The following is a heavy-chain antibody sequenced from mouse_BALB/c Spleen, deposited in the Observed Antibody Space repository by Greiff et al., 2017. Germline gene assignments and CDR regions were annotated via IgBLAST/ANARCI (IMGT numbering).Heavy chain of an antibody. CDR3: ARQVDGYPFAY. V-gene: IGHV1-82*01. J-gene: IGHJ3*01. CDR2: IYPGDGDT. D-gene: IGHD2-3*01. CDR1: GYAFSSSW. Sequence: VQRVESGPELVKPGASVKISCKASGYAFSSSWMNWVKQRPGQGLEWIGRIYPGDGDTNYNGKFKGKATLTADKSSSTAYMQLSSLTSVDSAVYFCARQVDGYPFAYWGQGTLVTVSA.